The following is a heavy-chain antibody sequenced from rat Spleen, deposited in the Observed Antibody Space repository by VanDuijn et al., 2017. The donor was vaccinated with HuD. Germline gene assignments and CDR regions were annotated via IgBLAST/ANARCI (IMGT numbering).Heavy chain of an antibody. CDR2: ISNARGIT. Sequence: EVQLVESGGGLVQPGRSLKLSCVASGFTFNNYWMTWIRQAPGKGLEWIASISNARGITYYPDSVKGRFTISRDIANSTLYLQMDSLTSEDTATYYCAKENTIAAGGVMDAWGQGASVTVSS. CDR3: AKENTIAAGGVMDA. V-gene: IGHV5-31*01. D-gene: IGHD1-2*01. CDR1: GFTFNNYW. J-gene: IGHJ4*01.